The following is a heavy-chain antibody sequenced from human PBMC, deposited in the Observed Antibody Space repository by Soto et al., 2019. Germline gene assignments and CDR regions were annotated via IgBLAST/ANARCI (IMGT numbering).Heavy chain of an antibody. J-gene: IGHJ4*02. CDR1: GFTFSSYG. D-gene: IGHD3-16*02. CDR2: ISYDGSNK. CDR3: AKADYDYVWGSYRPFDY. Sequence: GALRLSCAASGFTFSSYGMHWVRQAPGKGLEWVAVISYDGSNKYYADSVKGRFTISRDNSKNTLYLQMNSLRAEGTAVYYCAKADYDYVWGSYRPFDYWGPGTLVTVSS. V-gene: IGHV3-30*18.